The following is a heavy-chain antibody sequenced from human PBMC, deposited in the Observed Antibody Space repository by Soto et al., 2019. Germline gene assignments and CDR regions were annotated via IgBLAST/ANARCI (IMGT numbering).Heavy chain of an antibody. V-gene: IGHV3-48*02. J-gene: IGHJ5*02. D-gene: IGHD1-26*01. Sequence: EEQLVESGGTSVQPGGSLRLSCAASGYNFSPYPMNWVRQAPGKGLEWVAYISSGSDIIHYADSVKGRFTISRDTNKNLVYLQMKSLRDDDTAVYYCAEGGIYRGGWFDPWGQGTLVTVSS. CDR1: GYNFSPYP. CDR3: AEGGIYRGGWFDP. CDR2: ISSGSDII.